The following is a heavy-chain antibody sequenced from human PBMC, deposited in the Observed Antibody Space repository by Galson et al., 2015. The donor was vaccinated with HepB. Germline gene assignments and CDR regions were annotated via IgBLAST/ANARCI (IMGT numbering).Heavy chain of an antibody. CDR1: GDTLTSYS. D-gene: IGHD7-27*01. CDR2: IIAVLDLP. CDR3: ARWGMDAFDV. Sequence: SVKVSCKASGDTLTSYSIGWLRQAPGQGLEWMGRIIAVLDLPEYAQKFQGRVTITADRSTSTAYMELSSLRSDDPAVYFCARWGMDAFDVWGQGTKVTVSS. V-gene: IGHV1-69*02. J-gene: IGHJ3*01.